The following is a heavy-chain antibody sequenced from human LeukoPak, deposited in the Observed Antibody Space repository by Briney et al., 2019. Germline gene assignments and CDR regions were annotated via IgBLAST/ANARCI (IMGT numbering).Heavy chain of an antibody. D-gene: IGHD6-6*01. J-gene: IGHJ4*02. V-gene: IGHV1-3*01. CDR3: ARDIGLRSSSILGY. Sequence: ASVKVSCKASGYTITSYAMHWVRQAPGQRLEWMGWINAGNGNTKYSQKFQGRVTITRDTSASTAYMELSSLRSEDTAVYYCARDIGLRSSSILGYWGQGTLVTVSS. CDR1: GYTITSYA. CDR2: INAGNGNT.